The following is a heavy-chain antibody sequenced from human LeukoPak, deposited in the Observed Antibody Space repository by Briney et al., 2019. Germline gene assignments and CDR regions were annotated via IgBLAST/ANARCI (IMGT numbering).Heavy chain of an antibody. Sequence: GGSLRLSCAASGFTFDDYAMHWVRRAPGKGLEWDSIISWNSGSIGYADSVKGRFTISRDNAKNSLYLQMNSLRAEDTALYYCAKVESQAAGTEGPLDYWGQGTLVTVSS. CDR1: GFTFDDYA. D-gene: IGHD6-13*01. CDR3: AKVESQAAGTEGPLDY. CDR2: ISWNSGSI. V-gene: IGHV3-9*01. J-gene: IGHJ4*02.